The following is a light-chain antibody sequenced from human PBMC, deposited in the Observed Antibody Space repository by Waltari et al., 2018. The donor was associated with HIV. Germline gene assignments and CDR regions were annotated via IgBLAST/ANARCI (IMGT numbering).Light chain of an antibody. J-gene: IGKJ1*01. CDR1: QSVLYSSNNKNY. V-gene: IGKV4-1*01. CDR2: WSS. Sequence: DIVMTQSPDSLAMSLGERATIDCKSSQSVLYSSNNKNYLAWYQQRPGQSPRMIIYWSSTREAGVPDRFSGSGSGTDFNLTISSLQAEDVAVYYCQQYFTTPWTFGQGTKVEIK. CDR3: QQYFTTPWT.